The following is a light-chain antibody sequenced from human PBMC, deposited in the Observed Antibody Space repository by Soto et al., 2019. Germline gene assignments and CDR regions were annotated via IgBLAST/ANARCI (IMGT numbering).Light chain of an antibody. CDR1: QSLLRDGYNY. CDR3: LQALQTPRT. CDR2: MGS. J-gene: IGKJ1*01. Sequence: DIVMTQSPLSLPVTPGEPASISCRSSQSLLRDGYNYLDWYLQKPGQAPQLLIYMGSNRASGVPDRFSGSGSGTDFTLKISRVEAEDVGLYCCLQALQTPRTFGQGTKVEIK. V-gene: IGKV2-28*01.